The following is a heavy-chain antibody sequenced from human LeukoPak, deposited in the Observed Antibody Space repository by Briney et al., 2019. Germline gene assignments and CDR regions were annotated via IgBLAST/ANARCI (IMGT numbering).Heavy chain of an antibody. CDR3: ASIARLRDY. J-gene: IGHJ4*02. V-gene: IGHV4-39*07. CDR2: IYYSGST. Sequence: SETLSLTCAVSGGSISSGGYSWSWIRQPPGKGLEWIGSIYYSGSTYYNPSLKSRVTISVDTSKNQFSLKLSSVTAADTAAYYCASIARLRDYWGQGTLVTVSS. CDR1: GGSISSGGYS. D-gene: IGHD4-17*01.